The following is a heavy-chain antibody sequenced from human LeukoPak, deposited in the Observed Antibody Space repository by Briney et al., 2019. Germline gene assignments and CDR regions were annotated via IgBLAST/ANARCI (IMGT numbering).Heavy chain of an antibody. CDR3: ARATTDYYYYYGMDV. V-gene: IGHV1-3*01. Sequence: ASVKVSCKASGYSFSTYAIHRVRQAPGQRLEWMGWINAGNGNTKYSQKFQDRVSMTRDTSASAAYMELSSLRSEDTAVYYCARATTDYYYYYGMDVWGQGTTVTVSS. D-gene: IGHD1-14*01. CDR1: GYSFSTYA. J-gene: IGHJ6*02. CDR2: INAGNGNT.